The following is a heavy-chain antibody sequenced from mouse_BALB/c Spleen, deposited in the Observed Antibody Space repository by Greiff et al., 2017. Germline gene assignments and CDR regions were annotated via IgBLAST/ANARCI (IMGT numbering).Heavy chain of an antibody. Sequence: EVKLMESGPGLVKPSQSLSLTCTVTGYSITSDYAWNWLRQFPGNKLEWMGYISYSGSTSYNPSLKSRISITRDTSKNQFFLQLNSVTTEDTATYYCARGAIYYGNYEGDYWGQGTTLTVSS. CDR1: GYSITSDYA. J-gene: IGHJ2*01. CDR3: ARGAIYYGNYEGDY. CDR2: ISYSGST. V-gene: IGHV3-2*02. D-gene: IGHD2-1*01.